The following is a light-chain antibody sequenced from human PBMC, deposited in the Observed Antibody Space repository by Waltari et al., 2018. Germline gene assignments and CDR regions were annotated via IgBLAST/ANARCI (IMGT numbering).Light chain of an antibody. CDR1: SGDIRNYKF. J-gene: IGLJ3*02. Sequence: QSALTPPASVSGSPGQSITIFCTGTSGDIRNYKFVSWYPQEPGRAPKLIVYDVSQWPSWGSNRFSASKSGNASSLTISGVQAEDEADHYCSSYTTTSSWVFGGGTKLTVL. V-gene: IGLV2-14*01. CDR3: SSYTTTSSWV. CDR2: DVS.